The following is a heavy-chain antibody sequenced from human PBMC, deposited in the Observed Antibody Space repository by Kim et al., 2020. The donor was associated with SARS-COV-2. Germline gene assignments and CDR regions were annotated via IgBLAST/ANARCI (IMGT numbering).Heavy chain of an antibody. J-gene: IGHJ6*02. CDR2: ISYDGSNK. CDR1: GFTFSSCA. D-gene: IGHD3-16*01. Sequence: GGSLRLSCAASGFTFSSCAMHWVRQAPGKGLEWVAVISYDGSNKNYADSVKGRLPISRDNSKNTLYLQMNSLRAEDTALYYCTRDQWSRLWGLTYSYYGMDVWGQETTVTVSS. CDR3: TRDQWSRLWGLTYSYYGMDV. V-gene: IGHV3-30-3*01.